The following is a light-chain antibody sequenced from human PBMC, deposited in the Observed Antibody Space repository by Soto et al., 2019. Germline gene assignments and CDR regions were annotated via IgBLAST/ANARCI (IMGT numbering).Light chain of an antibody. CDR3: SSYAGSNNLV. CDR2: EVS. V-gene: IGLV2-8*01. J-gene: IGLJ2*01. Sequence: QSVLTQPPSASGSPGQSVTISCTGTSSDVGVYNFVSWYQQHPGKAPKLMIYEVSKRPSGVPDRFSGSKSGNTASLTVSGLQAEDGADYYCSSYAGSNNLVFGGGTKVTVL. CDR1: SSDVGVYNF.